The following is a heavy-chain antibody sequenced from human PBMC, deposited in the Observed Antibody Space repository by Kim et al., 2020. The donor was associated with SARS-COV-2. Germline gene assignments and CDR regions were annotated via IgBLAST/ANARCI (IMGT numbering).Heavy chain of an antibody. CDR2: IYSGGST. V-gene: IGHV3-53*01. D-gene: IGHD5-12*01. CDR1: GFTVSSNY. CDR3: ARDSMLGSGYDFDY. Sequence: GGSLRLSCAASGFTVSSNYMSWVRQAPGKGLEWVSVIYSGGSTYYADSVKGRFTISRDNSKNTLYLQMNSLRAEDTAVYYCARDSMLGSGYDFDYWGQGTLVTVSS. J-gene: IGHJ4*02.